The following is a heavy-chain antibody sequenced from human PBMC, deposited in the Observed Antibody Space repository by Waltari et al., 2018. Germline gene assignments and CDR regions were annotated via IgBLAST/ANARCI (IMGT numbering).Heavy chain of an antibody. CDR3: TSCYPPDLYYFDY. J-gene: IGHJ4*02. CDR2: IRYDGSNK. CDR1: GFTFSSYG. Sequence: QVQLVESGGGVVQPGGSLRLPCAASGFTFSSYGMHWVRQAPGKGLEWVAFIRYDGSNKYYADAVKGRFTISRDNSKNTLYLQMNSLRAEDTAVYYCTSCYPPDLYYFDYWGQGTLVTVSS. D-gene: IGHD2-2*01. V-gene: IGHV3-30*02.